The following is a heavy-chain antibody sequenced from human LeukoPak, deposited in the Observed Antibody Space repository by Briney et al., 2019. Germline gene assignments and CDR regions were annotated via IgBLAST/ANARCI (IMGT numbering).Heavy chain of an antibody. CDR1: GFTFSSYG. V-gene: IGHV3-21*01. D-gene: IGHD5-12*01. CDR2: ISSSSSYI. CDR3: ARETVNSGYDS. J-gene: IGHJ4*02. Sequence: GGSLRLSCAASGFTFSSYGMNWVRQAPGKGLEWVSSISSSSSYIYYADSVKGRITISRDNAKNSLYLQMNSLRAEDTAVYYCARETVNSGYDSWGQGTLVTVSS.